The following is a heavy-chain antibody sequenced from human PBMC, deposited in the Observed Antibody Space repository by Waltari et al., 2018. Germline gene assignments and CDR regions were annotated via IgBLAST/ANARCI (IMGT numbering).Heavy chain of an antibody. V-gene: IGHV3-30*03. CDR3: GRDGRDVTVVPSSYDYYYTDV. CDR1: KFTFSHFG. CDR2: VSYDGRFQ. D-gene: IGHD2-2*01. J-gene: IGHJ6*03. Sequence: QVQLVESGGGVVQPGRSLRLSCAASKFTFSHFGMHWVRRAPGKGLEWLAVVSYDGRFQYYADSVKGRFTISRDNSKNTLYLQVNSLRADDTAVYYCGRDGRDVTVVPSSYDYYYTDVWGKGTTVTVSS.